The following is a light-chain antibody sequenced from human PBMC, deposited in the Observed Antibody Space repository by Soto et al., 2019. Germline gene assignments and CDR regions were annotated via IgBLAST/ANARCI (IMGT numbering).Light chain of an antibody. V-gene: IGLV1-51*01. Sequence: SVLTQPPSVSAAPGQKVTISCSGSSSNIGNNYVSWYQQLPGTAPKLLIYDNNKRPSGIPDRFSDSKSGTSATLGITGLXTGDEADYYCGTWDSSLSAYVFGTGTKVTVL. J-gene: IGLJ1*01. CDR3: GTWDSSLSAYV. CDR2: DNN. CDR1: SSNIGNNY.